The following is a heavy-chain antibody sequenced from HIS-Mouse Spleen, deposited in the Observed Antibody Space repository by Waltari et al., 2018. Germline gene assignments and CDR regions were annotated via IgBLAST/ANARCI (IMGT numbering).Heavy chain of an antibody. V-gene: IGHV4-4*07. Sequence: QVQLQESGPGLVKPSETLSLTCTVSGGSISSYYWSWIRQPAGKGLEGVGRIYTSGSTNYNPSLKSRVTMSVETSKNQFSLKLSSVTAADTAVYYCARDFHDFWSGYYGGDKKHDAFDIWGQGTMVTVSS. CDR1: GGSISSYY. CDR2: IYTSGST. CDR3: ARDFHDFWSGYYGGDKKHDAFDI. J-gene: IGHJ3*02. D-gene: IGHD3-3*01.